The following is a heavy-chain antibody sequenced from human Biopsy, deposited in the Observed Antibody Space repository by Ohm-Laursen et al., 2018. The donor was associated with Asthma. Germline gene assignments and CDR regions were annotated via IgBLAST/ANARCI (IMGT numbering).Heavy chain of an antibody. V-gene: IGHV3-20*04. J-gene: IGHJ3*01. D-gene: IGHD4-17*01. CDR2: INWNGGST. CDR1: GFTFVHYA. Sequence: SLRLSCPAPGFTFVHYAMSWVRQAPGKGLEWVSGINWNGGSTGYADSVKGRFTISRDNAKNSLYLQIDSLTAEDTALYYCARDRAVTGLNDAFDAWGQGTMVTVSS. CDR3: ARDRAVTGLNDAFDA.